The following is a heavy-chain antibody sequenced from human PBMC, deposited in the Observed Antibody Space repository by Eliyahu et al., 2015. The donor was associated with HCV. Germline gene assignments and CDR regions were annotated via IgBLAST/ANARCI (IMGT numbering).Heavy chain of an antibody. CDR3: ARARRKSLTTINDYYFYAMDV. J-gene: IGHJ6*02. CDR2: IYYDDVK. V-gene: IGHV2-5*02. Sequence: QITLKESGPTLVKPTQTLTLTCTFSGFSLPTTGVAVGWVRQPPGEALEWLALIYYDDVKRYSPSLKSRLTITKDTSKDQVVLTMTNMDPVDTATYYCARARRKSLTTINDYYFYAMDVWGQGTTVTVSS. CDR1: GFSLPTTGVA. D-gene: IGHD4-11*01.